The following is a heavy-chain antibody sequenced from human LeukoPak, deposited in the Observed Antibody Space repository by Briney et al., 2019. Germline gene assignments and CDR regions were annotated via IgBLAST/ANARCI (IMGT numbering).Heavy chain of an antibody. CDR1: GGSISSYY. CDR3: ARSIGLMQYPHLSNHFDY. D-gene: IGHD2-8*01. J-gene: IGHJ4*02. CDR2: IYYSGST. V-gene: IGHV4-59*01. Sequence: PSETLSLTCSVSGGSISSYYWSWLRPPPGQGLEWIGYIYYSGSTNYNTSRKSRVTISVDTSKNQFSLKLSSVTAADTAVYYCARSIGLMQYPHLSNHFDYWGQGTLVTVSS.